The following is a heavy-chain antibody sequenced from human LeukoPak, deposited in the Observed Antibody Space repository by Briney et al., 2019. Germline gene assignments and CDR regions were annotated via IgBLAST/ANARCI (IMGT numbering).Heavy chain of an antibody. Sequence: GASVKVSCKVSGYTLTELSMDWVRQAPGKGLEWMGGFDPEDGETIYAQKFQGRVTMTEDTSTDTAYMELSSLRSEDTAVYYCATDQDSSGYYPIFDYWGQGTLVTVSS. CDR3: ATDQDSSGYYPIFDY. CDR1: GYTLTELS. J-gene: IGHJ4*02. D-gene: IGHD3-22*01. CDR2: FDPEDGET. V-gene: IGHV1-24*01.